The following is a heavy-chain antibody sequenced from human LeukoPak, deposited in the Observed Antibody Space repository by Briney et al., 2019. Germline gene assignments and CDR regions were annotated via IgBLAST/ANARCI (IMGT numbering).Heavy chain of an antibody. Sequence: ASVKVSCKASGYSFTTHGISWVRQAPGQGLEWMGWISSYSTYTTYAQKFQGRVTMTTDTSTSTGYLELRSLTSDDTAVYYCARDPERNSGSSHFDYWGQGTLVTVSS. CDR1: GYSFTTHG. V-gene: IGHV1-18*01. J-gene: IGHJ4*02. CDR3: ARDPERNSGSSHFDY. CDR2: ISSYSTYT. D-gene: IGHD1-26*01.